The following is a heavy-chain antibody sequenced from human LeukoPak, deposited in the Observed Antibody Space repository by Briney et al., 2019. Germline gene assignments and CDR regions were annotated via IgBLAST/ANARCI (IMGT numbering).Heavy chain of an antibody. CDR3: AKSHSLEYRGYFDY. CDR2: ISYDGSNK. D-gene: IGHD2/OR15-2a*01. Sequence: GGSLRLSCAASGFTFSSYGMHWVRQAPGKGLEWVAVISYDGSNKYYADSVKGRFTISRGNSKNTLYLLMNELSAEDTAVYYCAKSHSLEYRGYFDYWGQGTLVTVSS. CDR1: GFTFSSYG. J-gene: IGHJ4*02. V-gene: IGHV3-30*18.